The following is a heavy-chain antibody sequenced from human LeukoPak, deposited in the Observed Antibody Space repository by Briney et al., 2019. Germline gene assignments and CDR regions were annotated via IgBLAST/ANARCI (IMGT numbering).Heavy chain of an antibody. V-gene: IGHV3-53*01. CDR2: IHSGGST. CDR3: TRANSATIPGVDP. J-gene: IGHJ5*02. D-gene: IGHD1-26*01. Sequence: PGGSLRLSCAASGFTVGTNYMSWVRQAPGKGLEWVSIIHSGGSTYYADSVKGRFTNSRDNSKNTLYLQMNSLRAEDTALYYCTRANSATIPGVDPWGQGTLVTVSS. CDR1: GFTVGTNY.